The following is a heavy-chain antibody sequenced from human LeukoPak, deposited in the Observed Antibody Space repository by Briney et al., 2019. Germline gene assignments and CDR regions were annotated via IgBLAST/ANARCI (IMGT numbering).Heavy chain of an antibody. CDR1: GGSISSYY. CDR3: ARGYCSSTSCPPVY. J-gene: IGHJ4*02. D-gene: IGHD2-2*01. CDR2: IYYSGST. Sequence: SETLSLTCTVSGGSISSYYWSWIRQPPGKRLEWIGDIYYSGSTNYNPSLKSRVTILVDTSNNQFSLKLSSVTAGDTAVYYCARGYCSSTSCPPVYWGQGTLVTVSS. V-gene: IGHV4-59*01.